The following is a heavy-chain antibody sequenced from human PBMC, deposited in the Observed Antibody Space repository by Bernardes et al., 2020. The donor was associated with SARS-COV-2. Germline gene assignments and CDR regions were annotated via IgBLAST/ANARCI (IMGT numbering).Heavy chain of an antibody. D-gene: IGHD2-8*01. CDR1: GFTFSSYG. Sequence: GGSLRLSCAASGFTFSSYGMHWVRQAPGKGLEWVAVITYDGSNKYYADSVKGRFTISRDNSKNTLYLQMNSLRAEDTAVYYCAKDHCTNGVCYGNFDYWGHGTLVTVSS. V-gene: IGHV3-30*18. J-gene: IGHJ4*01. CDR2: ITYDGSNK. CDR3: AKDHCTNGVCYGNFDY.